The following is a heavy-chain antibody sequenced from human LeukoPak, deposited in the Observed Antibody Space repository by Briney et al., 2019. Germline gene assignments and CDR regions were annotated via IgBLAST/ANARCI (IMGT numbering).Heavy chain of an antibody. D-gene: IGHD4/OR15-4a*01. Sequence: SETLSLTCTVSAGSISSSRHYWGWIRQPPGKGLEWIGSIYYSGSAYYNPSLKSRVAISVDTSKNQFSLKLSSVTAADTAVYYCARHKGYDYGGNAPPHYYYGMDVWGQGTTVTVSS. CDR1: AGSISSSRHY. CDR3: ARHKGYDYGGNAPPHYYYGMDV. J-gene: IGHJ6*02. V-gene: IGHV4-39*01. CDR2: IYYSGSA.